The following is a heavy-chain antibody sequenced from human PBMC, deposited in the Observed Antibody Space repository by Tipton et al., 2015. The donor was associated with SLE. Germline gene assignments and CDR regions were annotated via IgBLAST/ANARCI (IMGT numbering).Heavy chain of an antibody. CDR1: GGSISSGNY. CDR3: ARVESYYYYYMDV. Sequence: TLSLTCTVSGGSISSGNYWSWIRQPAGKGLEWIGYIYTSGSTNYNPSLKSRVTISVDTSKNQFSLKLSSVTAADTAVYYCARVESYYYYYMDVWGKGTTVTVSS. J-gene: IGHJ6*03. D-gene: IGHD3-3*01. V-gene: IGHV4-61*09. CDR2: IYTSGST.